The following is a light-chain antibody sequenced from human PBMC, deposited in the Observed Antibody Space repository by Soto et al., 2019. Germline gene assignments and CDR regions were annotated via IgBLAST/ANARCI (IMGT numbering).Light chain of an antibody. J-gene: IGLJ2*01. V-gene: IGLV2-23*02. CDR2: AVS. CDR1: NSDVGNYNL. Sequence: QSVLTQPASVSGSPGQWITISCAGTNSDVGNYNLVSWYQHHPGKAPRLIIYAVSKRPSGISDRFSGSKSGSTASLTISGLQPEDEADYHCCSYAGNTTFKFGGGTKVTAL. CDR3: CSYAGNTTFK.